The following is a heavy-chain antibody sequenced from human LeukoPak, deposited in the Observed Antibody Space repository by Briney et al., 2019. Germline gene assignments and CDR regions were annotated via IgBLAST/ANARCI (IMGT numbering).Heavy chain of an antibody. Sequence: ASVKVSFKASGYAFTGYYMHWVRQAPGQGLEWMGWINPTSGGTNYAQKFQGRGTMTRDTSISTAYMELSRLTSDDTAVYYCARADYGHYFDYWGQGTLVTVSS. CDR1: GYAFTGYY. V-gene: IGHV1-2*02. CDR3: ARADYGHYFDY. J-gene: IGHJ4*02. CDR2: INPTSGGT. D-gene: IGHD4-17*01.